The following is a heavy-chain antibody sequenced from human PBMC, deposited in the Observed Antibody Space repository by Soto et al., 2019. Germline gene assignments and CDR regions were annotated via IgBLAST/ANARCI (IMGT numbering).Heavy chain of an antibody. V-gene: IGHV4-39*01. CDR2: IYYSGST. CDR3: ARPGNYGSGSYLYYFDY. CDR1: GGSISRSYYY. Sequence: PSETLSLTCTVSGGSISRSYYYWGWIRQPPGKGLEWIGSIYYSGSTYYNPSLKSRVTISVDTSKNQFSLKLSSVTAADTAVYYCARPGNYGSGSYLYYFDYWGQGTLVTVSS. J-gene: IGHJ4*02. D-gene: IGHD3-10*01.